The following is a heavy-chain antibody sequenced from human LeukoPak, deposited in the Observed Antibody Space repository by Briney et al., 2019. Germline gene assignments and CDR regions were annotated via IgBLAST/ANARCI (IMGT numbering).Heavy chain of an antibody. CDR3: AVGSGVVVPDWFDP. D-gene: IGHD2-2*01. Sequence: SVQVSCKASGGTFSSYAISWVRQAPGQGLEWMGRIIPILGIANYAQKFQGRVTITADKFTSTVYMELSSLRSEDTAVYYCAVGSGVVVPDWFDPWGQGTLVTVSS. CDR1: GGTFSSYA. V-gene: IGHV1-69*04. CDR2: IIPILGIA. J-gene: IGHJ5*02.